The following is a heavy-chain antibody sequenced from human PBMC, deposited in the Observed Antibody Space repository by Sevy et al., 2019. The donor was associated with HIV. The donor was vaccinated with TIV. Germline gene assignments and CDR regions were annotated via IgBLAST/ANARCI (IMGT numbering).Heavy chain of an antibody. CDR2: ISGSSNYI. D-gene: IGHD2-2*01. CDR3: ARRVCTITSCHRGDAFDI. Sequence: GGSLRLSCAASGFTFSSYSMNWVRQAPGKGLEWVSSISGSSNYIYYADSMKGRFTISRDNAKNSLYLQMNSLRAEDTAVYYCARRVCTITSCHRGDAFDIWGQGTMVTVSS. CDR1: GFTFSSYS. V-gene: IGHV3-21*01. J-gene: IGHJ3*02.